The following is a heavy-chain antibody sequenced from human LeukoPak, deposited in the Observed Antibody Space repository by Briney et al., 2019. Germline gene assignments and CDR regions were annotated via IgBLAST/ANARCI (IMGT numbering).Heavy chain of an antibody. D-gene: IGHD3-10*01. Sequence: AASVKVSCKASGGTFSSYAISWVRQAPGKGLGWMGRIIPILGIANYAHKFQGRVTITADKSTSTAYMELSSLRSEDTAVYYCARDYYGSGSYYKADYWGQGTLVTVSS. CDR3: ARDYYGSGSYYKADY. V-gene: IGHV1-69*04. CDR1: GGTFSSYA. CDR2: IIPILGIA. J-gene: IGHJ4*02.